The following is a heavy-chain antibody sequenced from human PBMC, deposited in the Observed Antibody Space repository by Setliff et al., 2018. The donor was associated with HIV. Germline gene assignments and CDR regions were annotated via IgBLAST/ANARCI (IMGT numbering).Heavy chain of an antibody. V-gene: IGHV4-4*07. D-gene: IGHD1-26*01. CDR3: ARGRKAVGDWFDP. J-gene: IGHJ5*02. CDR1: GGSINYYY. CDR2: IHSNGNT. Sequence: SETLSLTCTVSGGSINYYYWNWIRQPAGKGLAWLGRIHSNGNTNFNPSLKSRINMSVDMSKNQVSMKLTSVTAADTASYYCARGRKAVGDWFDPWGQGIQVTVSS.